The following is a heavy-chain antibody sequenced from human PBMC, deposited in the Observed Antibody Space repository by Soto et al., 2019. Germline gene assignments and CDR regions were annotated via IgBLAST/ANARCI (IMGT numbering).Heavy chain of an antibody. CDR3: ATVEMATITPLFDS. J-gene: IGHJ4*02. V-gene: IGHV1-2*02. CDR2: INPNSGGT. CDR1: GYTFTGYY. Sequence: XSVKVSCKASGYTFTGYYMHWVRQAPGQGLEWMGWINPNSGGTNYAQKFQGRVTMTRDTSISTAYMELSRLRSDDTAVYYRATVEMATITPLFDSWGQGNLVTVSS. D-gene: IGHD5-12*01.